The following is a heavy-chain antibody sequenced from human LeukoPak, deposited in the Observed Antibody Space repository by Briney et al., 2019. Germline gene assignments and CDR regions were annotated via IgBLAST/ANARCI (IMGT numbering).Heavy chain of an antibody. CDR1: EFTFNMYN. CDR2: ISGSGGST. CDR3: AKDREILRN. Sequence: GGSLRLSCAASEFTFNMYNMHWVRQAPGKGLEWVSAISGSGGSTYYADSVKGRFTISRDNSKNTLYLQMNSLRAEDTAVYYCAKDREILRNWGQGTLVTVSS. V-gene: IGHV3-23*01. J-gene: IGHJ4*02. D-gene: IGHD1-26*01.